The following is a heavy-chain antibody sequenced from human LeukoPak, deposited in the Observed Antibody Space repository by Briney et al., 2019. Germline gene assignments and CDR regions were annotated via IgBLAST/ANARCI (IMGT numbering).Heavy chain of an antibody. CDR1: GFTFSDYY. J-gene: IGHJ4*02. CDR3: AVYYYDSSGYNLDY. CDR2: IYYSGST. V-gene: IGHV4-59*05. D-gene: IGHD3-22*01. Sequence: GSLRLSCAASGFTFSDYYMSWIRQPPGKGLEWIGSIYYSGSTYYNPSLKSRVTISVDTSKNQFSLKLSSVTAADTAVYYCAVYYYDSSGYNLDYWGQGTLVTVSS.